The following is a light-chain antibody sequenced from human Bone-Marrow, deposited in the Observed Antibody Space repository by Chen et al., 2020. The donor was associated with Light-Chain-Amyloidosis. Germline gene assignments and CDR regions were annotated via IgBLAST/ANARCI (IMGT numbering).Light chain of an antibody. CDR2: EDS. Sequence: SYELTQPSSVSVSPGQTARITCSGDALPRKYAYWYQQKSGQAPVLVIYEDSKRPSGSPERFSGYSSETMATLTISGAQVDDEADYYCYSTDGTGKNVVFGGGTKLTVL. J-gene: IGLJ2*01. V-gene: IGLV3-10*01. CDR3: YSTDGTGKNVV. CDR1: ALPRKY.